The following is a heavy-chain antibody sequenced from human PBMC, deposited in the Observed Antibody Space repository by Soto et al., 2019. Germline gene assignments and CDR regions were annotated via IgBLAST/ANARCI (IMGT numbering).Heavy chain of an antibody. CDR1: GFTFTNTW. CDR3: TTARGTYGAEYFQH. D-gene: IGHD4-17*01. Sequence: GGSLRLSCVASGFTFTNTWMSWVRQAPGKGLEWVGRIESKTDDGTTNYAAPVKGRFTISRDDSKNTLYLEVNSLKTEDTAVYYCTTARGTYGAEYFQHWGPGTLVTVSS. V-gene: IGHV3-15*04. J-gene: IGHJ1*01. CDR2: IESKTDDGTT.